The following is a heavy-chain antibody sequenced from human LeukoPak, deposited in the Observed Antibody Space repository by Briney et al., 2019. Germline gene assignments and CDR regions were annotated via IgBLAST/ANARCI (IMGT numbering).Heavy chain of an antibody. D-gene: IGHD6-13*01. CDR3: ARGLAAYYYYYGMDV. CDR2: MNPNSGNT. CDR1: GYTFTSYD. J-gene: IGHJ6*02. Sequence: ASVTVSCKASGYTFTSYDINWVRQATGQGLEWMGWMNPNSGNTGYAQKFQGRVTMTRNTSISTAYMELSSLGSEDMAVYYCARGLAAYYYYYGMDVWGQGTTVTVSS. V-gene: IGHV1-8*01.